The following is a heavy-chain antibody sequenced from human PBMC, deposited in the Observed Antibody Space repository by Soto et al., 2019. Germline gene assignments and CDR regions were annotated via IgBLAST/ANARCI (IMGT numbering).Heavy chain of an antibody. CDR1: GGTFSSYT. CDR2: IIPILGIA. Sequence: QVQLVQSGAEVKKPGSSVKVSCKASGGTFSSYTISWVRQAPGQGLEWMGRIIPILGIANYAQKLQGRVTITADTPTSTAYMELSSLRSEDTAVYYCASGFKAYSFDYWGQGTLVTVSS. V-gene: IGHV1-69*02. CDR3: ASGFKAYSFDY. J-gene: IGHJ4*02.